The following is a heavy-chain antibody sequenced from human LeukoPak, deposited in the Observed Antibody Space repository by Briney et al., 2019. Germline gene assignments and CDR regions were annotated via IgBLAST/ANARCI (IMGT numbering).Heavy chain of an antibody. Sequence: KSSETLSLTCTVSGGSISSYYWSWIRQPPGKGLEWIGYIYYSGSTNYNPSLKSRVTISVDTSKNQFSLKLSSVTAADTAVYYCARVRGPDVVVPAARDYYYYGMDVWGQGTTVTVSS. CDR3: ARVRGPDVVVPAARDYYYYGMDV. V-gene: IGHV4-59*01. D-gene: IGHD2-2*01. CDR2: IYYSGST. J-gene: IGHJ6*02. CDR1: GGSISSYY.